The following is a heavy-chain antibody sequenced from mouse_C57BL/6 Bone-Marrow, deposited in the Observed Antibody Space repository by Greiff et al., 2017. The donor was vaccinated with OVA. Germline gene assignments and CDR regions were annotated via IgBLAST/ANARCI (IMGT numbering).Heavy chain of an antibody. Sequence: EVKVVESGAELVKPGASVKLSCTASGFHIKDYYMHWVKQRTEQGLEGIGRIDPEDGETKYAPKFQGKATITADTSSNTAYLQLSSLTSEDTAVYYCARGGIYYGNYVVYFDYWGQGTTLTVSS. V-gene: IGHV14-2*01. CDR2: IDPEDGET. CDR1: GFHIKDYY. CDR3: ARGGIYYGNYVVYFDY. D-gene: IGHD2-1*01. J-gene: IGHJ2*01.